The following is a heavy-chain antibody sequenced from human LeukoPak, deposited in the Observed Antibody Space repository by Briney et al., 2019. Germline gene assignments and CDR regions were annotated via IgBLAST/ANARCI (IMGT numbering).Heavy chain of an antibody. D-gene: IGHD2-2*02. CDR2: MNPNSGNT. CDR3: ARSAVVPAAIGYYYYGMDV. J-gene: IGHJ6*02. V-gene: IGHV1-8*02. Sequence: ASVKVSCKASGYTFTGYYMHWVRQATGQGLEWMGWMNPNSGNTGYAQKFQGRVTMTRNTSISTAYMELSSLRSEDTAVYYCARSAVVPAAIGYYYYGMDVWGQGTTVTVSS. CDR1: GYTFTGYY.